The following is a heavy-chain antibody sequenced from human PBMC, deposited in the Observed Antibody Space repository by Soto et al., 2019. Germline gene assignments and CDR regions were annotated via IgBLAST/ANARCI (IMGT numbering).Heavy chain of an antibody. V-gene: IGHV3-23*01. CDR2: ISGSGASI. CDR1: GFTFSSYV. CDR3: AKDGLGSCTGGTCYGSDY. D-gene: IGHD2-15*01. Sequence: EVQLLESGGNLVQPGGSLRLSCAASGFTFSSYVMSWVRQAPGKGLEWVSTISGSGASIYDADSVKGRFTTSRDNSKNTVYLQMNRLRAEDTAVYYCAKDGLGSCTGGTCYGSDYWGQGTLVTVSS. J-gene: IGHJ4*02.